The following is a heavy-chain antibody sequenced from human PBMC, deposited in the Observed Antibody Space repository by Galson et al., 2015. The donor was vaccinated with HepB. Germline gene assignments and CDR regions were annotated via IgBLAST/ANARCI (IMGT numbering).Heavy chain of an antibody. Sequence: SLRLSCAASGFTFSGSAMHWVRQASGKGLEWVGRIRSKANSYATAYAASVKGRFTISRDDSKNTAYLQMNSLKTEDTAVYYCTRHAEGVLRYFDWLFFDYWGQGTLVTVSS. D-gene: IGHD3-9*01. CDR3: TRHAEGVLRYFDWLFFDY. CDR2: IRSKANSYAT. V-gene: IGHV3-73*01. CDR1: GFTFSGSA. J-gene: IGHJ4*02.